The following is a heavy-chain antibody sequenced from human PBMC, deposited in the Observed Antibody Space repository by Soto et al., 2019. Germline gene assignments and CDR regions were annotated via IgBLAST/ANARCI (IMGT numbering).Heavy chain of an antibody. D-gene: IGHD2-15*01. Sequence: ASVQVSCKASGYTFTSYGISWVRQAPGQGVEWMGWINAYNGNTNYAQKLQGRDTMTTDTSTSTAYMELRSVISDDTALYYCARVGVVVVAATPDYWGQGTLVTVSS. V-gene: IGHV1-18*01. CDR2: INAYNGNT. CDR3: ARVGVVVVAATPDY. CDR1: GYTFTSYG. J-gene: IGHJ4*02.